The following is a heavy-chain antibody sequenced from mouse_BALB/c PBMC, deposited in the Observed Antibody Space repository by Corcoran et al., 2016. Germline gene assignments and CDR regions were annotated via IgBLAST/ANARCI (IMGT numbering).Heavy chain of an antibody. CDR2: INTYTGEP. CDR1: GYTFTNYG. J-gene: IGHJ2*01. D-gene: IGHD2-3*01. CDR3: ARRDGYYVFDY. V-gene: IGHV9-1*02. Sequence: QIQVVQSGPELKKPGETVKISCKTSGYTFTNYGINWVKQAPGKGLKWMGCINTYTGEPTYADDIKGRFAFSLETSASTAYLQFNNLKNEDMATDFCARRDGYYVFDYWGQGTTLTVSS.